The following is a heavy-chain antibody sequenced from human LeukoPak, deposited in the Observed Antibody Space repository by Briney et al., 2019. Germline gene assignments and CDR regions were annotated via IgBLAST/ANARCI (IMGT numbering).Heavy chain of an antibody. D-gene: IGHD3-9*01. V-gene: IGHV1-2*02. CDR3: ARGTDILTGFRMGWFDP. Sequence: GASVKVSCKASGYTFNDYYMHWVRQAPGQGLEWMGRINPDSGGTDYAQKFQGRVTMTRDTSISTAYMELSRLRSDDTAVYYCARGTDILTGFRMGWFDPWGQGTLVTVSS. CDR1: GYTFNDYY. CDR2: INPDSGGT. J-gene: IGHJ5*02.